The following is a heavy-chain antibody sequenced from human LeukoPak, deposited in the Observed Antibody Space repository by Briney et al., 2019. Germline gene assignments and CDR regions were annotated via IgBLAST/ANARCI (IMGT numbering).Heavy chain of an antibody. CDR1: GGTLSRFA. CDR3: AKGRLSGSYNRFDS. J-gene: IGHJ5*01. CDR2: IIPIFGTA. V-gene: IGHV1-69*01. Sequence: SVKVSCKASGGTLSRFAISWVRQAPGQGLEWMGGIIPIFGTANYAQKFQGRVTITADESASTAYMELSSLRSDDTAVYFCAKGRLSGSYNRFDSWGQGTLVTVSS. D-gene: IGHD1-26*01.